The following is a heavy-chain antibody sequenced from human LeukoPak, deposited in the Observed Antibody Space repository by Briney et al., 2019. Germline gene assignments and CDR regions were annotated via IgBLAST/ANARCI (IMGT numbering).Heavy chain of an antibody. J-gene: IGHJ2*01. CDR2: ISSSGSTI. CDR3: ARNSHAAIGPRGSSSPRCWYFDL. D-gene: IGHD6-6*01. Sequence: PGGSLRLSCAASGFTFSDYYMSWIRQAPGKGLEWVSYISSSGSTIYYADSVKGRFTISRDNAKNSLYLQMNSLRAEDTAVYYCARNSHAAIGPRGSSSPRCWYFDLWGRGTLVTVSS. V-gene: IGHV3-11*04. CDR1: GFTFSDYY.